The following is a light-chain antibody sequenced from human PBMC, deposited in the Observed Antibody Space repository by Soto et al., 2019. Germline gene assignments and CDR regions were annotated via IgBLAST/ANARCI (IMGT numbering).Light chain of an antibody. CDR1: SSDVGGYNY. Sequence: QSALTQPPSASGSPGQSVTISCTGTSSDVGGYNYVSWYQQHPGKVPKLMIYEVNKRPSGVSNRFSGSKSGNTASLTISGLQAEDEADYYCSSYTSSSTYVVFGGGTKLTVL. J-gene: IGLJ2*01. V-gene: IGLV2-14*01. CDR3: SSYTSSSTYVV. CDR2: EVN.